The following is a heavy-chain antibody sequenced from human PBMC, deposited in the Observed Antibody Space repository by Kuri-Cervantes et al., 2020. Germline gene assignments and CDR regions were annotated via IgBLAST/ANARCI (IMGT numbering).Heavy chain of an antibody. J-gene: IGHJ4*02. V-gene: IGHV3-48*02. CDR3: ARDHSSSWESPIFDY. CDR2: ISSSSSTI. D-gene: IGHD6-13*01. CDR1: GFTFSSYS. Sequence: GGSLRLSCAASGFTFSSYSMNWVRQAPGKGLEWVSYISSSSSTIYYADSVKGRFTISRDNAKNSLYLQMNSLRDEDTAVYYCARDHSSSWESPIFDYWGQGTLVTVSS.